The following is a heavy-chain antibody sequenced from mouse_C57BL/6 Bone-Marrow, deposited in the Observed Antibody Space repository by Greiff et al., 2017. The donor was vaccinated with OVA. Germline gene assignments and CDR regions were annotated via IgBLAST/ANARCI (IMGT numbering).Heavy chain of an antibody. CDR3: ARSTVVAPMDY. CDR1: GYSITSGYY. V-gene: IGHV3-6*01. D-gene: IGHD1-1*01. CDR2: ISYDGSN. Sequence: VQLKESGPGLVKPSQSLSLTCSVTGYSITSGYYWNWIRQFPGNKLEWMGYISYDGSNNYNPSLKNRISITRDTSKNQFFLKLNSVTTEDTATYYCARSTVVAPMDYWGQGTSVTVSS. J-gene: IGHJ4*01.